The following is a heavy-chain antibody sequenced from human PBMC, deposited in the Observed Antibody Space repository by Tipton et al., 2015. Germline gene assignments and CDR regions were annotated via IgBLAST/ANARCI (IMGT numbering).Heavy chain of an antibody. D-gene: IGHD2/OR15-2a*01. J-gene: IGHJ4*02. CDR3: ARQKGLEYYDSPYYFDY. Sequence: TLSLTCTVSGDSISSSTYYWGWVRQPPGKGLEWIGSIYDSESTDYNPSLKSRVTISLDTSKNQFSLKLSSVTAADTAVYYCARQKGLEYYDSPYYFDYWGRGTLVSVSS. CDR2: IYDSEST. V-gene: IGHV4-39*01. CDR1: GDSISSSTYY.